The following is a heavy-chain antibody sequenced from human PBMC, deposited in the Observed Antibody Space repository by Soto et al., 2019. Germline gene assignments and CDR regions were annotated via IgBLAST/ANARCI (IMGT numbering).Heavy chain of an antibody. CDR1: GGSISSGDYY. CDR3: ASDRLHIVLVPAASEPYYYYGMDV. J-gene: IGHJ6*02. D-gene: IGHD2-2*01. Sequence: PSETLSLTCTVSGGSISSGDYYWSWIRQPPGKGLEWIGYIYYSGSTYYNPSLKSRVTISVDTSKNQFSLKLSSVTAADTAVSYCASDRLHIVLVPAASEPYYYYGMDVWGQGTTVTVFS. V-gene: IGHV4-30-4*01. CDR2: IYYSGST.